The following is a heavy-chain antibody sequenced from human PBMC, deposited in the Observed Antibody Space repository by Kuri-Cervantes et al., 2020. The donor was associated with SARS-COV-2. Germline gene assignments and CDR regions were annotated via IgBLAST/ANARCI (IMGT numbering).Heavy chain of an antibody. CDR2: ISSSSSTI. J-gene: IGHJ4*02. D-gene: IGHD6-13*01. V-gene: IGHV3-48*04. CDR1: GFTFSSYS. Sequence: ETLSLTCAASGFTFSSYSMNWVRQAPGKGLEWVSYISSSSSTIYYADSVKGRFTISRDNAKNSLYLQMNSLRAEDTAVYYCARAAAGGFDYWGQGTLVTVSS. CDR3: ARAAAGGFDY.